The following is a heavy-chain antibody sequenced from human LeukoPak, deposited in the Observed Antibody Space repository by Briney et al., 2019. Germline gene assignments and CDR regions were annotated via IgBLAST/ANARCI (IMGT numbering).Heavy chain of an antibody. V-gene: IGHV3-7*01. CDR1: GYTFSDFS. CDR2: IKQDGSEK. Sequence: GGSLRLSCAASGYTFSDFSVNWVRQAPGKGLEWVANIKQDGSEKYYVDSVKGRFTISRDNAKNSLYLQMNSLRAEDTAVYYCATAYSGYDYFDYWGQGTLVTVSS. D-gene: IGHD5-12*01. J-gene: IGHJ4*02. CDR3: ATAYSGYDYFDY.